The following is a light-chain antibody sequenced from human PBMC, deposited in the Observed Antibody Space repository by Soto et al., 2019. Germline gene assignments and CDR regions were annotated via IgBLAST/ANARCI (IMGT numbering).Light chain of an antibody. CDR3: QHYGYSPYT. CDR1: RSISTY. CDR2: GAS. V-gene: IGKV3-20*01. J-gene: IGKJ2*01. Sequence: ETVLTQSPATLSLSPGERATLSCRASRSISTYLAWYQQKPGQAPRLLIYGASTRATGVPERFSGSGSGTDFTLTIFRLEPEDSAVFYCQHYGYSPYTFGQGSKLEIK.